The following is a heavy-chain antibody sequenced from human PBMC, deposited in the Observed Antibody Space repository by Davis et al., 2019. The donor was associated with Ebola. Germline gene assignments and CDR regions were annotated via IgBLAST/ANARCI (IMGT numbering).Heavy chain of an antibody. J-gene: IGHJ3*02. D-gene: IGHD2-2*01. CDR2: ISSSGSTI. CDR3: ARVYCSSTSCYSGDAFDI. CDR1: GFTFSDYY. Sequence: GESLKISCAASGFTFSDYYMSWIRQAPGKGLEWVSYISSSGSTIYYADSVKGRFTISRDNAKNSLYLQMNSLRAEDTAVYYCARVYCSSTSCYSGDAFDIWGQGTMVTVSS. V-gene: IGHV3-11*01.